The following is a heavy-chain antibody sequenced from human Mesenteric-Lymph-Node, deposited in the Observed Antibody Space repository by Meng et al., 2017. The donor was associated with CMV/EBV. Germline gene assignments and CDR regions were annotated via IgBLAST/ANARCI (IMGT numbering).Heavy chain of an antibody. Sequence: GGSLRLSCAASGFTFSDYSMNWVRPAPGRGLEWVSSISRTSSYIYYANSVKGRFTISIDNAKNSLYLQMNSLRVEEPGVSYCERQLGIDYWGQGSLVTVSS. J-gene: IGHJ4*02. V-gene: IGHV3-21*01. D-gene: IGHD1-1*01. CDR2: ISRTSSYI. CDR3: ERQLGIDY. CDR1: GFTFSDYS.